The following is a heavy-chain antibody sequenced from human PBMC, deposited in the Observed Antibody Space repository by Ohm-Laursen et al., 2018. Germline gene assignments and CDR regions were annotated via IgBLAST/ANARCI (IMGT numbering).Heavy chain of an antibody. CDR2: ISSSGSTI. J-gene: IGHJ5*02. CDR3: AKSGGGWFDP. V-gene: IGHV3-48*03. D-gene: IGHD1-26*01. Sequence: SLRLSCSASGFTFSSYEMNWVRQAPGKGLEWVSYISSSGSTIYYADSVKGRFTISRDNDEDTLYLQMNSLRAEDTAVYYCAKSGGGWFDPWGQGTLVTVSS. CDR1: GFTFSSYE.